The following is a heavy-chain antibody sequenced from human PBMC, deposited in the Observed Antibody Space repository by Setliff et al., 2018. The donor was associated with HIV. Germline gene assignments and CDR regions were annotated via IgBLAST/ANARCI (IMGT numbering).Heavy chain of an antibody. D-gene: IGHD3-16*02. V-gene: IGHV4-34*01. Sequence: SETLSLTCAVYGGSFRGYDWSWIRQPPGKGLEWIGEINHSGSTNYNPSLKSRVTISVDTSKSQFSLKLSSVTAADTALYYCARGSDYIWGNYRFPFDYWGQGTLVTVSS. J-gene: IGHJ4*02. CDR3: ARGSDYIWGNYRFPFDY. CDR2: INHSGST. CDR1: GGSFRGYD.